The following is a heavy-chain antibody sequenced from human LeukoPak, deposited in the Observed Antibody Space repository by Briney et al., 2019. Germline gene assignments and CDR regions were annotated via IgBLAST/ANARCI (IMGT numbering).Heavy chain of an antibody. CDR3: ASRSSGIDY. CDR2: IRYDGSNK. CDR1: GFTFCSYG. D-gene: IGHD1-14*01. J-gene: IGHJ4*02. Sequence: GGSLRLSCAASGFTFCSYGMQWVRQAPGERLEWVALIRYDGSNKYYADSVKGRFTISRDNSKNTLYLQMNSLRTEDTAVYYCASRSSGIDYWGQGTLVTVSS. V-gene: IGHV3-30*02.